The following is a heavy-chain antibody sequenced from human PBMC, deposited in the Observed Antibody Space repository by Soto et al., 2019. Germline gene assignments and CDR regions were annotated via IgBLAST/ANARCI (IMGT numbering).Heavy chain of an antibody. CDR3: ARVVPAATALGAQQLDRDWFDP. D-gene: IGHD2-2*01. CDR2: INHSGST. Sequence: SETLSLTCAVYGGSFSGYYWSWIRQPPGKGLEWIGEINHSGSTNYNPSLKSRVTISVDTSRNQFSLKLSSVTAADTAVYYCARVVPAATALGAQQLDRDWFDPWGQGTLVTVSS. J-gene: IGHJ5*02. V-gene: IGHV4-34*01. CDR1: GGSFSGYY.